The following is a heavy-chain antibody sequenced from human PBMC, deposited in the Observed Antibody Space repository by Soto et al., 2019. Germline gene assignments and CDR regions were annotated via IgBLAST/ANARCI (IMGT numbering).Heavy chain of an antibody. CDR3: ARDHLRGYDCFYYYGMDL. CDR2: IIPIFGTA. CDR1: GGTFSSYA. Sequence: QVQLVQSGAEVKKPGSSVKVSCKASGGTFSSYAISWVRQAPGQGLEWMGGIIPIFGTANYAQKFQGRVTISADDSTSTAYMELSSLRSEDTAVYCCARDHLRGYDCFYYYGMDLWGQGTTVTVSS. D-gene: IGHD5-12*01. V-gene: IGHV1-69*12. J-gene: IGHJ6*02.